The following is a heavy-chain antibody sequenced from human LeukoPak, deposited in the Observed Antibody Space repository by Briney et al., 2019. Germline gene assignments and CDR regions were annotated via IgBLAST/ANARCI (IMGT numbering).Heavy chain of an antibody. CDR3: AREWQGGIAAAGTRIEGDY. CDR1: GFSVSGYW. J-gene: IGHJ4*02. Sequence: GGSLRLSCAVSGFSVSGYWMTWVRQAPGKGLEWVANIKQDGSEKNYVDSVKGRYTISRDNAENSLFLQMNSLRVEDTAVYYCAREWQGGIAAAGTRIEGDYWGQGTLVAVSS. V-gene: IGHV3-7*01. CDR2: IKQDGSEK. D-gene: IGHD6-13*01.